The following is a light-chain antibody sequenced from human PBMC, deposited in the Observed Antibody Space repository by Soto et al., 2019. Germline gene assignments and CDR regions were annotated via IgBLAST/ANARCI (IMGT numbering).Light chain of an antibody. CDR3: QQFSSYPLT. J-gene: IGKJ4*01. CDR1: QRVSSN. CDR2: GAS. V-gene: IGKV3-20*01. Sequence: EIVMTQSPATLSVSPGERATLSCRASQRVSSNLAWYQQKPGQAPRLLIYGASSRATGIPDRFSGSGSGTDFTLTISRLEPEDFAVYYCQQFSSYPLTFGGGTKVDIK.